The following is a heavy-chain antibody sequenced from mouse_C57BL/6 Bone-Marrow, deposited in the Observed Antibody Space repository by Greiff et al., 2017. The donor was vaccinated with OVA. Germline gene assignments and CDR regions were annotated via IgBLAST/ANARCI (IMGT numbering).Heavy chain of an antibody. Sequence: LQDSEPGLVKPGPSVKISCKASGSAFGSSWRNWVRQRPGKGLGWIGRIYPGDGGTNYNGKFKGKATLTADKSSSTAYMQLSSLTSEDSAVYFCATLLPHFDYWGQGTTLTVSS. CDR3: ATLLPHFDY. J-gene: IGHJ2*01. CDR1: GSAFGSSW. D-gene: IGHD1-1*01. CDR2: IYPGDGGT. V-gene: IGHV1-82*01.